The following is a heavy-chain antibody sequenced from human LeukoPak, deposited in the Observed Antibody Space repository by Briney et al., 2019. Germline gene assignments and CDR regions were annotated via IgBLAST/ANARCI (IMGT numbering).Heavy chain of an antibody. CDR3: ARVHVVVVAATPTDAFDI. J-gene: IGHJ3*02. CDR1: GFTFSSYE. D-gene: IGHD2-15*01. CDR2: ISSSGSTI. Sequence: GGSLRLSCAASGFTFSSYEMNWVRQAPGKGLEWVSYISSSGSTIYYADSVKGRFTISRNNAKNSLYLQMNSLRAEDTAVYYCARVHVVVVAATPTDAFDIWGQGTMVTVSS. V-gene: IGHV3-48*03.